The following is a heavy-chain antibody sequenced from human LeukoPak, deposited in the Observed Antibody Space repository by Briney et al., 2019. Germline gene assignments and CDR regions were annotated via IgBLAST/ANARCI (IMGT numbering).Heavy chain of an antibody. J-gene: IGHJ4*01. V-gene: IGHV4-61*01. CDR1: GGSVSSGYYY. CDR2: IYYSGST. CDR3: ARGTTVTTYDY. D-gene: IGHD4-11*01. Sequence: SETLSLTCTVSGGSVSSGYYYWSWIRQPPGKGLEWIGYIYYSGSTNYNPSLKSRVTTSVDTSKNQFSLKLSSVTAADTAVYYCARGTTVTTYDYWGHGTLVTVSS.